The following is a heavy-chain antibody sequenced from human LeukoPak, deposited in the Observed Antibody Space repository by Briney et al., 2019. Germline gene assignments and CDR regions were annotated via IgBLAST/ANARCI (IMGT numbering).Heavy chain of an antibody. CDR3: ASLGALWEQQRSFDY. J-gene: IGHJ4*02. D-gene: IGHD6-13*01. CDR2: IIPIFGTA. CDR1: GGTFSSYA. Sequence: GASVKVSCKXSGGTFSSYAISWVRQAPGQGLEWMGGIIPIFGTANYAQKFQGRVTITTDESTSTAYMELSSLRSEDTAVYYCASLGALWEQQRSFDYWGQGTLVTVSS. V-gene: IGHV1-69*05.